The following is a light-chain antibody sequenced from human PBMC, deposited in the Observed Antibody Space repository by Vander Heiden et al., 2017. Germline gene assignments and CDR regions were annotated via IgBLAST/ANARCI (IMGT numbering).Light chain of an antibody. CDR1: SRHRSYA. CDR2: LNSDGSH. V-gene: IGLV4-69*01. Sequence: QLVLTQSPSASASLGSSVKLTCSLSSRHRSYANAWHQQQPEKDPRYLMKLNSDGSHSKGDGIPDRFSGSSSGAERYLAISSLQSEDEAHYYCQTWGTGTVVFGGGTKLTVL. J-gene: IGLJ2*01. CDR3: QTWGTGTVV.